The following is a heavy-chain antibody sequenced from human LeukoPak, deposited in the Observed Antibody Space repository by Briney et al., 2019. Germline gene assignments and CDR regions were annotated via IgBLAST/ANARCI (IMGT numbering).Heavy chain of an antibody. CDR1: GGSFSGYY. V-gene: IGHV4-34*01. Sequence: SETLSLTCAVDGGSFSGYYWSWIRQPPGKGLEWIGEINHSGSTNYNPSLKSRVTISVDTSKNQFSLKLSSVTAADTAVYYCASRRGYSYGYLYWGQGTLVTVSS. D-gene: IGHD5-18*01. CDR3: ASRRGYSYGYLY. CDR2: INHSGST. J-gene: IGHJ4*02.